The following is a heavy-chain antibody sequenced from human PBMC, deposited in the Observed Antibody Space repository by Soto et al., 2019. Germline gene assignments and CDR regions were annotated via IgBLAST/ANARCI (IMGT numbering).Heavy chain of an antibody. Sequence: QVPLVESGGDVVQPGRSLRLSCAASGFTFSNYGMHWARQAPGKGLEWVAAIFYDGSNKYYADSVKGRFTISRDNSKNTLYIQMNSLRAEDTAVYYCGGGTYYFDYCGQETLVTVSS. V-gene: IGHV3-33*01. CDR2: IFYDGSNK. CDR1: GFTFSNYG. CDR3: GGGTYYFDY. D-gene: IGHD3-16*01. J-gene: IGHJ4*02.